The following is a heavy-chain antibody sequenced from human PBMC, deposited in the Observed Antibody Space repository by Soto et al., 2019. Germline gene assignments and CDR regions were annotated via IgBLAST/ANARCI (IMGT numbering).Heavy chain of an antibody. CDR3: ARGEY. V-gene: IGHV3-7*01. J-gene: IGHJ4*02. CDR1: GFTFSSYW. Sequence: GGSLRLSCVASGFTFSSYWMSWVRQAPGKGLEWVANVKEDGTVKYYVDSVKGRFTISRDNAKNSLFLQMNSLRVEDTAVYYCARGEYWGQGTLVTVSS. CDR2: VKEDGTVK.